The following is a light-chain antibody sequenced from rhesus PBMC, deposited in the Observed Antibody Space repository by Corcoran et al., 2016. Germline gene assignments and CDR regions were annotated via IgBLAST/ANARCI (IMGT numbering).Light chain of an antibody. V-gene: IGKV1-28*03. CDR3: LQHNSYPRT. Sequence: DIQMTQSPSSLSASVGDTVTITCRASQGISSYLNWFQQKPGKAPKLLIYDASSLESGVPSRFSGSGAGTYFTLTISSLQPEDFAAYYCLQHNSYPRTFGQGTKVEIK. J-gene: IGKJ1*01. CDR2: DAS. CDR1: QGISSY.